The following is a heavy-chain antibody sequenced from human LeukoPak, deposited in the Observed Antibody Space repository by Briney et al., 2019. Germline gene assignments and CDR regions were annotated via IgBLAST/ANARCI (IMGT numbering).Heavy chain of an antibody. CDR1: GGSFSGYY. CDR3: ARGRGAFDI. CDR2: INHSGST. Sequence: SETLSLTCAVYGGSFSGYYWSWIRQPPGKGLEWIGEINHSGSTNYNPSLKSRVTISVDTSKNQFSLKLSSVTAADTAVYYCARGRGAFDIWGQGTMVTVSS. D-gene: IGHD3-10*01. V-gene: IGHV4-34*01. J-gene: IGHJ3*02.